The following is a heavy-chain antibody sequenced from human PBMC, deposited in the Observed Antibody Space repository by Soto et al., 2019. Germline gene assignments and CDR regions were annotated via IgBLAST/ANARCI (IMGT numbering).Heavy chain of an antibody. Sequence: EVQLLESGGGLVQPGGSLRLSCAASGFTFSSYAMSWVRQAPGKGLEWVSAISGSGGSTYYADSVKGRFTISRDNSKNTLYLQMNSLRAEDTAVYYCAEASYDSSGLIDYWGQGTLVTVSS. CDR2: ISGSGGST. CDR1: GFTFSSYA. CDR3: AEASYDSSGLIDY. V-gene: IGHV3-23*01. J-gene: IGHJ4*02. D-gene: IGHD3-22*01.